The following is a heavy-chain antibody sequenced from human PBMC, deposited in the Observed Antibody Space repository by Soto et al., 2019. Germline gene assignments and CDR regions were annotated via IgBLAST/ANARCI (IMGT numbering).Heavy chain of an antibody. CDR2: ISSSGSTR. V-gene: IGHV3-48*03. D-gene: IGHD5-12*01. CDR3: ARVGDGYNLNY. Sequence: SCAASGFTFSRYEMNWVRQAPGKGLEWVSYISSSGSTRYYADSVKGRFTISRDNAKNSLYLQMDSLRVEDTAVYYCARVGDGYNLNYWGQGTLVTVSS. J-gene: IGHJ4*02. CDR1: GFTFSRYE.